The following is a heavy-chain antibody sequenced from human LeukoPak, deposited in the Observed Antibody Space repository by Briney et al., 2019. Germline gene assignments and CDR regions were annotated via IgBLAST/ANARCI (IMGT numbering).Heavy chain of an antibody. J-gene: IGHJ5*02. V-gene: IGHV4-59*01. CDR2: IYYCEST. D-gene: IGHD3-10*01. CDR3: ARVSSYYNVPFYP. Sequence: WVRQPPGKGLEWVVYIYYCESTNYNPSLQSRLTISVDPSQTQFSLQLSSVTVPDTAVYYCARVSSYYNVPFYPCGQGTLVTVSS.